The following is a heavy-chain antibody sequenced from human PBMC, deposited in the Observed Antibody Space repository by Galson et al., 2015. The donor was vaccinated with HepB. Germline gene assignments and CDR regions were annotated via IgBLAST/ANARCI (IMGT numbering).Heavy chain of an antibody. CDR2: IDWDDDK. D-gene: IGHD3-16*01. V-gene: IGHV2-70*04. CDR3: ARHPGGGYDTDAFDI. J-gene: IGHJ3*02. CDR1: GFSLSTSGMR. Sequence: PALVKPTQTLTLTCTFSGFSLSTSGMRVSWIRQPPGKALEWLARIDWDDDKFYSTSLKTRLTISKDTSKNQVVLTMTNMDPVDTATYYCARHPGGGYDTDAFDIWGQGTMVTVSS.